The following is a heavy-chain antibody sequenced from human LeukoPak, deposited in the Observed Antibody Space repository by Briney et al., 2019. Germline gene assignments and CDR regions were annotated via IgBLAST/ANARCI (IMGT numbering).Heavy chain of an antibody. J-gene: IGHJ4*02. CDR3: ARRLAAAGDPLFDY. D-gene: IGHD6-13*01. Sequence: KASETLSLTCTVSGGSITSGDYYWSWIRQPPGKGLEWVGYIFNSGINYYSPSLKSRVSISVDTSNNQFSLKLTSATAADTAVYFCARRLAAAGDPLFDYWGQGTLVTVSS. CDR1: GGSITSGDYY. V-gene: IGHV4-30-4*01. CDR2: IFNSGIN.